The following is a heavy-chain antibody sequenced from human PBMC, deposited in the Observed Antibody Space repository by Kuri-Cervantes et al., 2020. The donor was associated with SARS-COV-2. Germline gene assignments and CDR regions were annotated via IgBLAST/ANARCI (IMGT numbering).Heavy chain of an antibody. Sequence: SETLSLTCTVSGGSISSHYWSWIRQPAGKGLEWIGRIYTSGSTNYNPSLKSRVTMTRDTSISTAYMELSRLRSDDTAVYYCARAPYFDRFDYWGQGTLVTVSS. CDR3: ARAPYFDRFDY. J-gene: IGHJ4*02. CDR2: IYTSGST. D-gene: IGHD3-9*01. V-gene: IGHV4-4*07. CDR1: GGSISSHY.